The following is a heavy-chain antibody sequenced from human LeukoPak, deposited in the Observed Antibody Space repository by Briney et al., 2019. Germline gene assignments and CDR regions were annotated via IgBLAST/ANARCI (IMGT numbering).Heavy chain of an antibody. CDR2: FYSAGTT. CDR1: GGSISEYY. V-gene: IGHV4-59*01. CDR3: AKEIVLMMSGHPSPYFMDV. D-gene: IGHD2-8*01. Sequence: PSETLSLTCSVSGGSISEYYWSWIRQSPGEGLEWIGHFYSAGTTKYNPSFESRVTISGDTSRNQVSLSLTSAAAADSAVYYCAKEIVLMMSGHPSPYFMDVWGRGTTVAVSS. J-gene: IGHJ6*03.